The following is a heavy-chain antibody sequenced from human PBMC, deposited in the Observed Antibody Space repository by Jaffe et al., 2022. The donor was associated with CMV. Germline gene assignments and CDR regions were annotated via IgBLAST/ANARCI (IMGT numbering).Heavy chain of an antibody. V-gene: IGHV1-69*09. J-gene: IGHJ3*01. CDR1: GGTFSSNA. D-gene: IGHD2-15*01. CDR3: AREISSVVVVRSAFDL. CDR2: IIPIFGLT. Sequence: QVQLVQSGTEVKKPGSSVKVSCVASGGTFSSNAINWVRQAPGQGLEWMGRIIPIFGLTNYAQRFQGRLTITADQSTRTAYMELSSLKSEDTAVYYCAREISSVVVVRSAFDLWGQGTMITVSS.